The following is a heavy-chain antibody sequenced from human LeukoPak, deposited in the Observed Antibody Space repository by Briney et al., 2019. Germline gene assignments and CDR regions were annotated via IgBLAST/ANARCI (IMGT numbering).Heavy chain of an antibody. CDR3: AKGARSTGGFDY. Sequence: PGGSLRLSCATSGFTFSSYGMHWVRQAPGKGLEWVAVISYDGSKKYYADSVKGRFTISRDNSKNTLYLQMNSLRAEDTAVYYCAKGARSTGGFDYWGQGTLVTVSS. CDR1: GFTFSSYG. V-gene: IGHV3-30*18. D-gene: IGHD3-10*01. CDR2: ISYDGSKK. J-gene: IGHJ4*02.